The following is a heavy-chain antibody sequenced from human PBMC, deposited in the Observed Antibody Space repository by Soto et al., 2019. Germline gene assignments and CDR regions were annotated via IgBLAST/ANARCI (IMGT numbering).Heavy chain of an antibody. D-gene: IGHD2-15*01. V-gene: IGHV4-34*01. CDR1: GGSFSGYY. Sequence: ESLSLTCAVYGGSFSGYYWSWIRQPPGKGLEWIGEINHSGSTNYNPSLKSRVTISVDTSKNQFSLKLSSVTAADTAVYYCARVYCSGGSCYSYYYYGMDVWGQGTTVTVSS. CDR2: INHSGST. J-gene: IGHJ6*02. CDR3: ARVYCSGGSCYSYYYYGMDV.